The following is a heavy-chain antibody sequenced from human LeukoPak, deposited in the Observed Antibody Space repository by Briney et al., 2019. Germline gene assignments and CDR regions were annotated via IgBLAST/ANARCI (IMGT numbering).Heavy chain of an antibody. CDR2: IYYSGST. D-gene: IGHD3-22*01. Sequence: GSLRLSCAASGFTFSDYYMSWIRQPPGKGLEWIGYIYYSGSTNYNPSLKSRVTISVDTSKNQFSLKLSSVTAADTAVYYCARVATYYYDSSGYYVDYWGQGTLVTVSS. V-gene: IGHV4-59*01. CDR1: GFTFSDYY. J-gene: IGHJ4*02. CDR3: ARVATYYYDSSGYYVDY.